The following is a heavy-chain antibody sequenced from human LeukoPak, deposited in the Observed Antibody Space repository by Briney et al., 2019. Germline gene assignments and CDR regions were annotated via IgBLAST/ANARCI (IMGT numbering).Heavy chain of an antibody. CDR3: ARDFSKYYDFWSGYSNYYYYMDV. V-gene: IGHV4-4*07. CDR1: GGSISSYY. D-gene: IGHD3-3*01. CDR2: IYTSGST. J-gene: IGHJ6*03. Sequence: SETLSLTCTVSGGSISSYYWSWIRQPAGKGLEWIGRIYTSGSTYYNPSLKSRVTMSVDTSKNQFSLKLSSVTAADTAVYYCARDFSKYYDFWSGYSNYYYYMDVWGKGTTVTVSS.